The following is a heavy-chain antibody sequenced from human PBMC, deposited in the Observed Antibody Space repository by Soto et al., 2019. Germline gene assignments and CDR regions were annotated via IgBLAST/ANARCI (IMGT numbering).Heavy chain of an antibody. CDR2: ISYSGNT. V-gene: IGHV4-31*11. CDR3: ARDSSRYSYGTISDY. J-gene: IGHJ4*02. D-gene: IGHD5-18*01. Sequence: SETLSLTCANTGGSITSGAYFWTWIRQLPGKGLEWIGHISYSGNTDYNPSLKSRVTLSRDTSKNQFSLTLSAVTAADTAVYYCARDSSRYSYGTISDYWGQGTLVTVSS. CDR1: GGSITSGAYF.